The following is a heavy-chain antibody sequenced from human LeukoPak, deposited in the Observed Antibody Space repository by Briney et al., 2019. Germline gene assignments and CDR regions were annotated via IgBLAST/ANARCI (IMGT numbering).Heavy chain of an antibody. V-gene: IGHV3-7*01. Sequence: GGSLRLSFAASGFTFSSYWMSWVRQAPGKGLEWVANIKQDGSEKYYVDSVKGRSTISGDNAKNSLYLQMNSLRAEDTAVYYCARAAHYYDSSTIFCYCYYYMDVWGEGTTVTVSS. D-gene: IGHD3-22*01. CDR2: IKQDGSEK. CDR3: ARAAHYYDSSTIFCYCYYYMDV. CDR1: GFTFSSYW. J-gene: IGHJ6*03.